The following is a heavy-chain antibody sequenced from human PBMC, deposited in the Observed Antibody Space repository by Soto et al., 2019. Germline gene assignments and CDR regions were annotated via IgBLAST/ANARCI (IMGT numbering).Heavy chain of an antibody. V-gene: IGHV1-24*01. Sequence: GASVKVSCKVSGYTLTELSMHWVRQAPGKGLEWMGGLDPEDGETIYAQKFQGRVTMTEDTSTDTAYMELSSLRSEDTAVYYCATDRNYDILTGYFPLGYWGQGTLVTVSS. D-gene: IGHD3-9*01. J-gene: IGHJ4*02. CDR1: GYTLTELS. CDR3: ATDRNYDILTGYFPLGY. CDR2: LDPEDGET.